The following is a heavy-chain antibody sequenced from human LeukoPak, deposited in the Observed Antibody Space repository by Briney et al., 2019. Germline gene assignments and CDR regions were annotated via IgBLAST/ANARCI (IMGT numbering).Heavy chain of an antibody. CDR1: RFTFGDYA. D-gene: IGHD6-6*01. J-gene: IGHJ6*02. V-gene: IGHV3-49*03. Sequence: PGGSLRLSCTASRFTFGDYAMSWFRQAPGKGLEWVGFIRSKAYGGTTEYAASVKGRFTISRDDSKSIAYLQMNSLKTEDTAVYYCTRGRSSSNWYGMDVWGQGTTVTVSS. CDR3: TRGRSSSNWYGMDV. CDR2: IRSKAYGGTT.